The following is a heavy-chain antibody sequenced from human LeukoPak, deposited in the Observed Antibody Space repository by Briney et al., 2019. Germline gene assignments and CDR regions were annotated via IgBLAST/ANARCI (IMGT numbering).Heavy chain of an antibody. J-gene: IGHJ4*02. V-gene: IGHV3-23*01. CDR1: GFTLSTNA. Sequence: GGSLRLSCLTSGFTLSTNAMSWVRQAPGKGLEWISGISGSGASTYYADSVKGRFTISRDDSRNTLYLQMNSLRGDDTAVYYCAKDSPHDYWGQGTLVTVSS. CDR3: AKDSPHDY. CDR2: ISGSGAST.